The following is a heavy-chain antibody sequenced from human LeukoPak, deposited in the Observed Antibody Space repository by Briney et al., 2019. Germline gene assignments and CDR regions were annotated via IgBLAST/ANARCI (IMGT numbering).Heavy chain of an antibody. V-gene: IGHV4-61*02. CDR1: GGSISSGSYY. J-gene: IGHJ6*03. D-gene: IGHD2-21*02. CDR3: SSQVVTALGYYYYYIDV. Sequence: PSETLSLTCTVFGGSISSGSYYWGWIRQPAGKGLEWIGRIYTSGSTNYNPSLRSRVTISVDTSKNQFSLKLSSVTAAGRAVYYCSSQVVTALGYYYYYIDVWRKGTTVTVSS. CDR2: IYTSGST.